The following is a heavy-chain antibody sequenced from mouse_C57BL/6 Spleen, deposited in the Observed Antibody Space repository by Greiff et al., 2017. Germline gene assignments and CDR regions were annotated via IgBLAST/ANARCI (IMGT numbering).Heavy chain of an antibody. CDR1: GYTFTSYW. J-gene: IGHJ2*01. D-gene: IGHD1-1*01. CDR3: ARKGFITTVVAPFDY. V-gene: IGHV1-53*01. CDR2: INPSNGGT. Sequence: QVQLQQPGTELVKPGASVKLSCKASGYTFTSYWMHWVKQRPGQGLEWIGNINPSNGGTNYNEKFKSKATLTVDKSSSTAYMQLSSLTSEDSAVYYCARKGFITTVVAPFDYWGQGTTLSVSS.